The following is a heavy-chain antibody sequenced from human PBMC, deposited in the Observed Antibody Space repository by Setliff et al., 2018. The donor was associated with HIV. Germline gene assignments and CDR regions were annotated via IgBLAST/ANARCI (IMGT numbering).Heavy chain of an antibody. Sequence: SETLSLTCAVYGESFSGYYWNWIRQPPGKGLEWIGEINHRGSTNYNPSLKSRVTISVDTSKNQLSLKLSSVTAADTAVYYCARHDTEYSSYPIDYWGQGNLVTVSS. CDR2: INHRGST. V-gene: IGHV4-34*01. J-gene: IGHJ4*02. CDR3: ARHDTEYSSYPIDY. D-gene: IGHD6-6*01. CDR1: GESFSGYY.